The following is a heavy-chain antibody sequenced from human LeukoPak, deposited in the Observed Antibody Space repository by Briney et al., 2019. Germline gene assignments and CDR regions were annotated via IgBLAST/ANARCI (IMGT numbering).Heavy chain of an antibody. V-gene: IGHV1-2*02. Sequence: ASVKVSCKASGYTFTGYYMHWVRQAPGQGLEWMGWINPNSGGTNYAQKFQGRVTMTRDTSISTAYMELSRLRSDDTAVYYCARDYYDSSGYYRPWGQGTPVTVSS. CDR1: GYTFTGYY. D-gene: IGHD3-22*01. CDR3: ARDYYDSSGYYRP. CDR2: INPNSGGT. J-gene: IGHJ5*02.